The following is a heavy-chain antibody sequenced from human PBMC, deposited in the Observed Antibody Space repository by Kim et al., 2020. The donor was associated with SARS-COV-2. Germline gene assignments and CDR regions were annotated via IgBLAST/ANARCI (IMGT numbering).Heavy chain of an antibody. D-gene: IGHD3-22*01. CDR2: IYPGDSDT. J-gene: IGHJ3*02. Sequence: GESLKISCKGSGYSFTSYWIGWVRQMPGKGLEWMGIIYPGDSDTRYSPSFQGQVTISADKSISTAYLQWSSLKASDTAMYYCASPVDSSGYSGDAFDIWGRGTMVTVSS. CDR1: GYSFTSYW. V-gene: IGHV5-51*01. CDR3: ASPVDSSGYSGDAFDI.